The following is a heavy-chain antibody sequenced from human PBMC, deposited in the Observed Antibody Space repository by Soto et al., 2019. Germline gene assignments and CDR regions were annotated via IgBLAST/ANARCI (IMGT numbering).Heavy chain of an antibody. J-gene: IGHJ5*02. CDR2: IYYSGST. V-gene: IGHV4-39*01. CDR3: ARHRHIVVVTAIDWFDP. D-gene: IGHD2-21*02. Sequence: SETLSLTCTVSGGSISSSSYYWGWIRQPPGKGLEWIGSIYYSGSTYYNPSLKSRVTISVDTSKNQFSLKLSSVTAADTAVYYCARHRHIVVVTAIDWFDPWGQGTLVTVSS. CDR1: GGSISSSSYY.